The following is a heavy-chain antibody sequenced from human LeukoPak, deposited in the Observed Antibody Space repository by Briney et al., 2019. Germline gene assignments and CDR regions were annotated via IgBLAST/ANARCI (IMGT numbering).Heavy chain of an antibody. CDR2: INPNSGGT. Sequence: ASVKVSCKASGYTFTGYYMHWVRQAPGQGLEWMGWINPNSGGTNYAQKFQGRVTITADKSTSTAYMELSSLRSEDTAVYYCARVNDSSGYPIDYWGQGTLVTVSS. D-gene: IGHD3-22*01. V-gene: IGHV1-2*02. CDR3: ARVNDSSGYPIDY. J-gene: IGHJ4*02. CDR1: GYTFTGYY.